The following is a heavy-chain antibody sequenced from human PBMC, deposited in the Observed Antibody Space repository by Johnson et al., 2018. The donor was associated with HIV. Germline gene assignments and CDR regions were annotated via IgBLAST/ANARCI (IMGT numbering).Heavy chain of an antibody. CDR2: ISYDGSNK. CDR3: AKEPYSSSWYGAFDI. J-gene: IGHJ3*02. CDR1: GFTFSSYA. D-gene: IGHD6-13*01. Sequence: VQLLESGGGVVQPGRSLRLSCAASGFTFSSYAMHWVRQAPGKGLEWVALISYDGSNKYCEDSVKGRFTISRDNSKNTLYLQMNSLRAEDTAVYYCAKEPYSSSWYGAFDIWGQGTMVTVSS. V-gene: IGHV3-30-3*01.